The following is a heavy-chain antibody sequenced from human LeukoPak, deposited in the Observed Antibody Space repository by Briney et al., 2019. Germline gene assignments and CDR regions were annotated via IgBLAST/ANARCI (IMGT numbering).Heavy chain of an antibody. J-gene: IGHJ4*02. CDR1: GSSIASRNW. V-gene: IGHV4-28*05. CDR3: ARKTDAKSYYPD. Sequence: SETLSLTCSVSGSSIASRNWWGWIRQPPGKGLEWTGYIYYTGSIYYNPSLKSRVTMSVDTSKNQFSLRLSSVTAVDTAVYYCARKTDAKSYYPDWGQGTLVTVSS. CDR2: IYYTGSI. D-gene: IGHD3-10*01.